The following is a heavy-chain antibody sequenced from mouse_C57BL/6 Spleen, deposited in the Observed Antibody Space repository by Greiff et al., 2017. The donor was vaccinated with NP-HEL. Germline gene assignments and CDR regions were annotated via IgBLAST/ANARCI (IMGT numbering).Heavy chain of an antibody. CDR1: GYTFTDYY. CDR3: AREGDYYGSSLPFDY. CDR2: INPYNGGT. D-gene: IGHD1-1*01. J-gene: IGHJ2*01. V-gene: IGHV1-19*01. Sequence: VQLQQSGPVLVKPGASVKMSCKASGYTFTDYYMNWVKQSHGKSLEWIGVINPYNGGTSYNQKFKGKATLTVDKSSSTAYMELNSLTSEDSAVYYCAREGDYYGSSLPFDYWGQGTTLTVSS.